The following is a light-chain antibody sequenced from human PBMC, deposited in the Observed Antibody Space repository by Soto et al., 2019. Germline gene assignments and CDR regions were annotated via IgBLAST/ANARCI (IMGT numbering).Light chain of an antibody. CDR3: QSYDSDNQV. Sequence: NFMLTQPHSVSESPGKTVTISCTRSSGSIASNYVQWYQQRPGSSPTTVIYEDNQRPSGVPDGFSGSIDSSSNSASLTISGLKTEDEADYYCQSYDSDNQVFGGGTKLTVL. V-gene: IGLV6-57*01. CDR2: EDN. CDR1: SGSIASNY. J-gene: IGLJ3*02.